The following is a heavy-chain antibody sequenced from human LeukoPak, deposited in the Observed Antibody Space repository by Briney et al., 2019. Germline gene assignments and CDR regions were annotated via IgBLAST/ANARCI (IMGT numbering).Heavy chain of an antibody. D-gene: IGHD2-2*01. Sequence: GGSLRLSCAASGFTFSDYYMSWIRQAPGKGLEWVSYISSSGSTIYYADSVKGRFTISRDNAKNSLYLQMNSLRAEDTAVYYCARGSEDIVVVPADPADYWGQGTLVTVSS. J-gene: IGHJ4*02. CDR3: ARGSEDIVVVPADPADY. CDR1: GFTFSDYY. CDR2: ISSSGSTI. V-gene: IGHV3-11*04.